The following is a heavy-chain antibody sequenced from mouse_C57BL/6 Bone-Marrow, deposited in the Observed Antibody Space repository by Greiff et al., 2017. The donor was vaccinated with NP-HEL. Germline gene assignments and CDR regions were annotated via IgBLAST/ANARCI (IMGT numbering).Heavy chain of an antibody. CDR1: GFTFSDYG. J-gene: IGHJ2*01. CDR3: ARLIGGGY. CDR2: ISSGSSTI. Sequence: EVHLVESGGGLVKPGGSLKLSCAASGFTFSDYGMHWVRQAPEKGLEWVAYISSGSSTIYYADTVKGRFTISRDNAKNTLFLQMTSLRSEDTAIDYCARLIGGGYWGQGTTLTVSS. V-gene: IGHV5-17*01.